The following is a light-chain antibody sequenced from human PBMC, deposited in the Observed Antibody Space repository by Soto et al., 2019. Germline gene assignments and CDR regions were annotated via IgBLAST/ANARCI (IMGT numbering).Light chain of an antibody. Sequence: EIVLTQSPDTLSLSPGERVTLSCRASQSVTNNYLAWYQQKPGQGPRLLIHGASSRAADTPDRFSGSGSGTDFTLTISRLEPEDFALYYCHQYGATPGTFGQGTQLHIK. J-gene: IGKJ1*01. CDR1: QSVTNNY. CDR3: HQYGATPGT. V-gene: IGKV3-20*01. CDR2: GAS.